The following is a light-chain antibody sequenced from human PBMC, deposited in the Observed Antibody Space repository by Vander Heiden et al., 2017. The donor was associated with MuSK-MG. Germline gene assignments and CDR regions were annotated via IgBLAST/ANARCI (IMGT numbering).Light chain of an antibody. V-gene: IGLV2-14*03. CDR3: SASTTSNTVV. J-gene: IGLJ3*02. CDR2: DVS. Sequence: SALTQPATVSGSPGQSITISCIGTSSDIGSYRYVSWYTQHPCKVPKLLIFDVSDRPPGVSNRFSGSKSGNTASLTIFGLQPEDEADYYCSASTTSNTVVFGGGTKVTVL. CDR1: SSDIGSYRY.